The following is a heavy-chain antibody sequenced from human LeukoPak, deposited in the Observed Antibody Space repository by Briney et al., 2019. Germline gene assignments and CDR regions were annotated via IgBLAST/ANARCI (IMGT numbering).Heavy chain of an antibody. CDR3: AKFRGRGAVDY. D-gene: IGHD3-10*01. J-gene: IGHJ4*02. CDR2: IIDSGGST. V-gene: IGHV3-23*01. CDR1: GFTSSSYA. Sequence: GGSLRLSCAASGFTSSSYAMSWVRQAPGKGLEWVSSIIDSGGSTYYADSVKGRFTISRDNSKNTLYLQMNSLRAEDTAVYYCAKFRGRGAVDYWGRGTLVTVSS.